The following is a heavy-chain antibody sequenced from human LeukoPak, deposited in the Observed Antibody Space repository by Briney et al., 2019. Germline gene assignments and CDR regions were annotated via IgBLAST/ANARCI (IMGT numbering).Heavy chain of an antibody. CDR2: INHIGST. J-gene: IGHJ4*02. D-gene: IGHD3-10*01. CDR1: GGSFSGYY. V-gene: IGHV4-34*01. Sequence: SETLSLTCAVSGGSFSGYYWSWIRQPPGKGLEWIGEINHIGSTNYNPSLKSRVTISVDTYKNQFSLKLSSVTAADTAVYYCARDSVLLLWFGEIGGYFDYWGQGTLVTVSS. CDR3: ARDSVLLLWFGEIGGYFDY.